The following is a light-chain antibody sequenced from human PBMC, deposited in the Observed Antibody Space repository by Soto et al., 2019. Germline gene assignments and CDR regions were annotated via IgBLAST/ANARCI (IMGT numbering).Light chain of an antibody. V-gene: IGKV1-39*01. CDR2: AAS. CDR3: QQRYSTPLYT. Sequence: DIQMTQSPSSLAAAVGDRVTITCRASQSISSYLNWYQQKPGKAPKLLIYAASSLQSGVPSRFSGSGSGTDFTLTISSLLLEDFATYYCQQRYSTPLYTFGQGTKLEIK. CDR1: QSISSY. J-gene: IGKJ2*01.